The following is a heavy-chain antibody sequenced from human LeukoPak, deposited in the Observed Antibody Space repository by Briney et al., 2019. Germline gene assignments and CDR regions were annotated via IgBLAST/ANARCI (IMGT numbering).Heavy chain of an antibody. V-gene: IGHV4-4*07. J-gene: IGHJ5*02. CDR3: ARAHPMGGSGRSPGWFDP. Sequence: SETLSLTCTVSGGSISSYYWSWIRQPAGKGLEWIGRIYTSGSTNYNPSLKSRVTMSVDTSKNQFSLKLSSVTAADTAVYYCARAHPMGGSGRSPGWFDPWGQGTLVTVSS. CDR2: IYTSGST. CDR1: GGSISSYY. D-gene: IGHD6-19*01.